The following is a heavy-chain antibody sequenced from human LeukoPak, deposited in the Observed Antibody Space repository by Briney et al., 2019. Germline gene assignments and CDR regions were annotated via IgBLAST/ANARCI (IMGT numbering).Heavy chain of an antibody. CDR3: ARSAGWFDP. J-gene: IGHJ5*02. CDR2: ISSSGSTI. CDR1: GFTFSDYE. V-gene: IGHV3-11*04. Sequence: GGSLRLSCAASGFTFSDYEMNWVRQAPGKGLEWLSHISSSGSTIYYADSVKGRFTISRDNAKNSLYLQMNSLRAEDTAVYYCARSAGWFDPWGQGTLVTVSS.